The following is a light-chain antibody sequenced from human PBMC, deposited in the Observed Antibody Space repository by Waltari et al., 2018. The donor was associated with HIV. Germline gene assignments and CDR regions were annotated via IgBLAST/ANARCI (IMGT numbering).Light chain of an antibody. J-gene: IGLJ1*01. Sequence: QSVLTQPPSASGTPGQRVTISCSGSSSNIGSKSVNWYQQVPGTAPKLLIYRNNQRPSGVPDRFSGSKSGTSASLAISGLRSEDEADYYCAAWDDSLSAFYVFGTGTKVTVL. CDR3: AAWDDSLSAFYV. CDR1: SSNIGSKS. CDR2: RNN. V-gene: IGLV1-47*01.